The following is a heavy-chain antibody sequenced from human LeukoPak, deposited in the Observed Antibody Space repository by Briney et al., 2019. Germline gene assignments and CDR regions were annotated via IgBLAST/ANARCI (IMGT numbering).Heavy chain of an antibody. CDR1: GGSISSSVYL. Sequence: SETLSLTCTVFGGSISSSVYLWAWVRQSPGKGLELIGSIHYSGSTYKDPSLKSRVTIAVDTSKNQFSLNLRSVTAADTAVYYCLRSHGAYWGQGTLVTVSS. CDR3: LRSHGAY. J-gene: IGHJ4*02. D-gene: IGHD3-10*01. CDR2: IHYSGST. V-gene: IGHV4-39*01.